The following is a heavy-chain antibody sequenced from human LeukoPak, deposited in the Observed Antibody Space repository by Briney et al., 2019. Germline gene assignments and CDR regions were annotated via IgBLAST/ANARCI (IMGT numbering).Heavy chain of an antibody. CDR3: ARLTEDACDI. Sequence: PGGSLRLSCAASGFTFSNSWMRWVRQAPGKGLEWVASIKEDTSEKCYVGSVKGRFTISSDTAKNSLYLQMNSLRTEDTAVYYCARLTEDACDIWGQGTMVTVSS. CDR1: GFTFSNSW. D-gene: IGHD4/OR15-4a*01. J-gene: IGHJ3*02. CDR2: IKEDTSEK. V-gene: IGHV3-7*05.